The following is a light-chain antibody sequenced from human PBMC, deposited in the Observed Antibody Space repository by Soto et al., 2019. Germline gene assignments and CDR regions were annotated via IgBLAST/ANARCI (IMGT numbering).Light chain of an antibody. CDR1: LRTSIW. Sequence: DIQMTQSPSTLSASVGDSVTITCRASLRTSIWLAWYQQKPGKAPKLLIYDASKLESGVPSRFSGSGSGTDFTLTISSLQPDDFATYYCQHYNGYPVDFGQGTKLEIK. J-gene: IGKJ2*01. CDR2: DAS. V-gene: IGKV1-5*01. CDR3: QHYNGYPVD.